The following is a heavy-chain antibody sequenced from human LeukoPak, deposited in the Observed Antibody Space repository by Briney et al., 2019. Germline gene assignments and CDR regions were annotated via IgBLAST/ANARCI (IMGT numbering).Heavy chain of an antibody. Sequence: PSETLSITCTVSGGSISSYYWSWIRQPAGKGLEWIGRIYTSGSTNYNPSLKSRVTMSVDTSKNQFSLKLSSVTAADTAVYYCAREDSSGYYYGAKAFDIWGQGTMVTVSS. CDR2: IYTSGST. V-gene: IGHV4-4*07. J-gene: IGHJ3*02. CDR1: GGSISSYY. CDR3: AREDSSGYYYGAKAFDI. D-gene: IGHD3-22*01.